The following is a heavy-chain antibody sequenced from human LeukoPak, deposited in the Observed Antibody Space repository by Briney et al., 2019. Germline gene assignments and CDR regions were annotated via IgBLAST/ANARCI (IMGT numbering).Heavy chain of an antibody. CDR3: ARGDCSGGSCFLPEYFQH. CDR2: ISAYNGDT. CDR1: GYTFTIFS. J-gene: IGHJ1*01. D-gene: IGHD2-15*01. Sequence: ASVTVSFTASGYTFTIFSVSWVRQAPGQGLEWMGWISAYNGDTNYAQKLQGRVTMTTDTSTNTAYMELRSLRSDDTAVYYCARGDCSGGSCFLPEYFQHWGQGTLVTVSS. V-gene: IGHV1-18*01.